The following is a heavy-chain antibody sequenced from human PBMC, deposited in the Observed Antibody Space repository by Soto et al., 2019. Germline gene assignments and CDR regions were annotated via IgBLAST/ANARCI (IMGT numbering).Heavy chain of an antibody. CDR3: ARRARPDFYYMDV. Sequence: ESVGGLAQPGGSLRLSCAASGFTLSGYAMDWVRQAPGKGLEYVSGISSNGVGTYYANSVQGRFTISRDNSKNTVYLQMGSLRPEDMAVYYCARRARPDFYYMDVWDKGTTVTVSS. CDR1: GFTLSGYA. V-gene: IGHV3-64*01. D-gene: IGHD6-6*01. J-gene: IGHJ6*03. CDR2: ISSNGVGT.